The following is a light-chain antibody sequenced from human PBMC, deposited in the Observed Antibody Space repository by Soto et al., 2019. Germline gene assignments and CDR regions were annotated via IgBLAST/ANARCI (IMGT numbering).Light chain of an antibody. CDR2: ELT. Sequence: QSVLTQPASVSGSPGQSITISCTGTNSDIGSHNFVSWYQHHPGKAPKLLIYELTNRPLGISTRFSGSKSGNTASLTISGLQADDEGHYYCCSYTASTTWVFGGGTKLTVL. V-gene: IGLV2-14*01. CDR1: NSDIGSHNF. J-gene: IGLJ3*02. CDR3: CSYTASTTWV.